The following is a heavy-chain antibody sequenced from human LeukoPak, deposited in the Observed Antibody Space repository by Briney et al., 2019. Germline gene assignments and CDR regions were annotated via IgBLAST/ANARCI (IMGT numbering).Heavy chain of an antibody. J-gene: IGHJ4*02. D-gene: IGHD3-22*01. Sequence: GASVKVSCKASGYTFTSYYMHWVRQAPGQGLEWMGIINPSGGSTSYAQKFQGRVTMTRDTSTSTVYMELSSLRSEDTAVYYCARKGMYYYDSSGYPDYWGQGTLVTVSS. CDR1: GYTFTSYY. CDR3: ARKGMYYYDSSGYPDY. CDR2: INPSGGST. V-gene: IGHV1-46*01.